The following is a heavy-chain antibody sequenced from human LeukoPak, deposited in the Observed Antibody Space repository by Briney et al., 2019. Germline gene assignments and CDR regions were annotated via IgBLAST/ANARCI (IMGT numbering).Heavy chain of an antibody. D-gene: IGHD6-19*01. CDR2: IYSGGST. CDR1: GFTFSSNY. J-gene: IGHJ3*02. Sequence: GGSLRLSCAASGFTFSSNYMSWVRQAPGKGLEGVSVIYSGGSTYYSDSVKGRFTISRHNSKNTLYLQMNSLRAEDTAVHYCARQIAVAGPDAFDIWGQGTMVTVSS. CDR3: ARQIAVAGPDAFDI. V-gene: IGHV3-53*04.